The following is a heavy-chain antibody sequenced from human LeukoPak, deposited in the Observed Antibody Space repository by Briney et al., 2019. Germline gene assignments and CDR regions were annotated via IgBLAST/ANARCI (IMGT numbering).Heavy chain of an antibody. CDR1: GSSPNNYA. CDR3: AKAGQRSYAEAFDS. J-gene: IGHJ4*02. CDR2: IWHDGLNK. D-gene: IGHD3-16*01. Sequence: GKSLRLSCAASGSSPNNYAMHWVRQAPGKGLEGVAVIWHDGLNKFYADFLKGRFTISRDFSKDTVYLQMGGLTVEDTAVYYCAKAGQRSYAEAFDSWGQGTLVTVSS. V-gene: IGHV3-33*06.